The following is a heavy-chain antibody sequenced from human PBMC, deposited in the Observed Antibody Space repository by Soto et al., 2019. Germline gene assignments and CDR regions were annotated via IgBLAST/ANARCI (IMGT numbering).Heavy chain of an antibody. D-gene: IGHD3-10*01. CDR3: VRDLHVSGSYDTDD. CDR1: GYTFSIYG. CDR2: TRANNGDT. V-gene: IGHV1-18*01. J-gene: IGHJ4*02. Sequence: QIQLVQSGAEVKKPGASVKVSCKASGYTFSIYGINWVRQAPGQGLEWMGWTRANNGDTKYAQKLQGRVTMTTDTPTSLAYMEMRSLSPDDEAVSYCVRDLHVSGSYDTDDWGQGTLVTVSS.